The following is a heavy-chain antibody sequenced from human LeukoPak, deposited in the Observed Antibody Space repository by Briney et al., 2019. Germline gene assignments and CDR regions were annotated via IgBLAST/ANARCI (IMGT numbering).Heavy chain of an antibody. D-gene: IGHD3-22*01. J-gene: IGHJ3*02. CDR3: ARESADYDSRVPSAFDI. CDR1: GYTFTSYG. CDR2: ISAYSGNT. V-gene: IGHV1-18*01. Sequence: ASVKVSCKASGYTFTSYGISWVRQAPGQGLEWMGWISAYSGNTNYAQKLQGRVTMTTDTSTSTAYMELRSLRSDDTAVYYCARESADYDSRVPSAFDIWGQGTMVTVSS.